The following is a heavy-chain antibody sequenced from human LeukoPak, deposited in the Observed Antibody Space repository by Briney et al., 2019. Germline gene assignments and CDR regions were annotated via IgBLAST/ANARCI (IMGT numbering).Heavy chain of an antibody. J-gene: IGHJ4*02. CDR2: IIPIFGTA. CDR1: GGTFSSYA. D-gene: IGHD3-3*01. V-gene: IGHV1-69*05. Sequence: SVKVSCKASGGTFSSYAISWVRQAPGQGLEWMGRIIPIFGTANYAQKFQGRVTITTDESTSTAYMELRSLGSDDTAVYYCARAPKDFWSGYYPPLYYWGQGTLVTVSS. CDR3: ARAPKDFWSGYYPPLYY.